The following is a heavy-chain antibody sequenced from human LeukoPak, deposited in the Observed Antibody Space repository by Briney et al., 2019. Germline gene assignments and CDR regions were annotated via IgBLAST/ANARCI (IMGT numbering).Heavy chain of an antibody. Sequence: SQTLSLTCAISGDSFSSNSAAWNWLRQSPSRGLEWLGSTYYRSKLYNDYAVSVKSLITINPDTSKNQFSLQLNSVTPEDTAVYYCARDRDSAVADNWFDPWGQGTLVTVSS. D-gene: IGHD6-19*01. CDR3: ARDRDSAVADNWFDP. CDR2: TYYRSKLYN. V-gene: IGHV6-1*01. J-gene: IGHJ5*02. CDR1: GDSFSSNSAA.